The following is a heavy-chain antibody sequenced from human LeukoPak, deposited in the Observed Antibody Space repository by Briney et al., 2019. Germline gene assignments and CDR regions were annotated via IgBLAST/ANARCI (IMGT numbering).Heavy chain of an antibody. CDR1: GFDFNNYY. CDR3: TRDEGATVATHRFDF. V-gene: IGHV3-7*01. CDR2: IKFDGSDN. D-gene: IGHD4-17*01. Sequence: PGGSVRLSCAASGFDFNNYYMSWVRQAPGKGLEWLANIKFDGSDNYYVDSVKGRFNISRDNAKNSLYLQMSSLRAEHTAVYYCTRDEGATVATHRFDFWGQGTLVTVSS. J-gene: IGHJ4*02.